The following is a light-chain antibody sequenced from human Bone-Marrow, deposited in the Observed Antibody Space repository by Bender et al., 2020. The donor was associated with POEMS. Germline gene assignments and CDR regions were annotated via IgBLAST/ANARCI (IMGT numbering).Light chain of an antibody. V-gene: IGLV3-21*02. CDR1: NLARES. J-gene: IGLJ3*02. CDR3: VAWDASLNGWV. CDR2: DDS. Sequence: SYALTQPPSVSVAPGQTTRITCGGDNLARESVNWYQQKPGQAPILVVFDDSDRPSGVPARFSGSKSGNTASLAITGLQSDDEAIYFCVAWDASLNGWVFGGGTKLTVL.